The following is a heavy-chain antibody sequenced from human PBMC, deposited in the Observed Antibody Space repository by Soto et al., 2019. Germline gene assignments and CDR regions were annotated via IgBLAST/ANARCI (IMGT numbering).Heavy chain of an antibody. V-gene: IGHV3-48*01. CDR2: ITSSSSTI. D-gene: IGHD1-1*01. Sequence: EVQLVESGGGLVQPGGSLRLSCAASGFTFSSYSMNWVRQAPGKGLEWVSYITSSSSTIYYADSVKGRFTISRDNAKKSLDLQMNSLRAEDTAVYYCAREVHLTYWGQGTLVTVSS. J-gene: IGHJ4*02. CDR1: GFTFSSYS. CDR3: AREVHLTY.